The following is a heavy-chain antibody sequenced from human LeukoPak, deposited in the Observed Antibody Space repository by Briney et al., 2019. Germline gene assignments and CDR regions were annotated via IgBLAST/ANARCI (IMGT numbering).Heavy chain of an antibody. CDR3: VTDENAYSYAA. CDR2: IKSNAEGGTT. CDR1: GVTFITPW. V-gene: IGHV3-15*01. Sequence: GGSLTLSCPASGVTFITPWLNWVSQAPEKGLEWAGRIKSNAEGGTTDYAAPVEGRFTISRDDSKNTLFLQMNSLKVEDTAGYSCVTDENAYSYAACGQGTLVTVS. J-gene: IGHJ5*02. D-gene: IGHD3-16*01.